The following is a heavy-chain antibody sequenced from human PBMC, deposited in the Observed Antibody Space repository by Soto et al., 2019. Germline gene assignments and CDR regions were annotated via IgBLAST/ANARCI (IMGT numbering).Heavy chain of an antibody. J-gene: IGHJ3*02. CDR3: AATCGSCYRRDAFDI. Sequence: SETLSLTCTFSVGSIISGDYYWSWIRQPPGKGLEWIGYIYYSGSTYYNPSLKSRVTISVDTSKNQFSLKLSSVTAADTAVYYCAATCGSCYRRDAFDIWGQGTMVT. CDR2: IYYSGST. CDR1: VGSIISGDYY. V-gene: IGHV4-30-4*01. D-gene: IGHD2-15*01.